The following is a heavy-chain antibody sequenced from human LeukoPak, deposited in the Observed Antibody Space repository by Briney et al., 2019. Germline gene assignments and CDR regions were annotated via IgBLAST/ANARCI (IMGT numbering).Heavy chain of an antibody. Sequence: PGGSLRLSCAASGFTFSKNWMSWVRQAPGKGLEWVASIKEDGSEKFHVDSVKGRFTISRDNAKNSLYLQMNSLRAEDTAVYFCARILLRSESYYNPSDYWGQGTLVTVSS. CDR3: ARILLRSESYYNPSDY. CDR1: GFTFSKNW. D-gene: IGHD3-10*01. CDR2: IKEDGSEK. J-gene: IGHJ4*02. V-gene: IGHV3-7*01.